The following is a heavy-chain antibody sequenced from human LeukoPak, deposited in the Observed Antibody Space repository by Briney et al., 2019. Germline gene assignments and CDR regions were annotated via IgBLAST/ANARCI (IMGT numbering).Heavy chain of an antibody. J-gene: IGHJ4*02. CDR2: ISSSGSTI. CDR3: ARDQGGSGYYYGSGSYY. D-gene: IGHD3-10*01. Sequence: GGSLRLSXAASGFTFSSYEMNWVRQAPGKGLEWVSYISSSGSTIYYADSVKGRFTISRDNAKNSLYLQMNSLRAEDTAVYYCARDQGGSGYYYGSGSYYWGQGTLVTVSS. CDR1: GFTFSSYE. V-gene: IGHV3-48*03.